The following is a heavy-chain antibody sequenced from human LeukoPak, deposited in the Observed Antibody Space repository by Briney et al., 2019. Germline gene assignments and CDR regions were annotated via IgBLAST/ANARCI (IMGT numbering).Heavy chain of an antibody. D-gene: IGHD2-8*01. CDR3: AKDLRRYCTNGICYDRKGGADY. CDR2: ISGSGGST. V-gene: IGHV3-23*01. Sequence: GGSLRLSCAASGFTFSSYAMSWVRQASGKGLEWVSAISGSGGSTYYADSMKGRFTISRDKSKNTLYLQMDSLRAEDTAVYYCAKDLRRYCTNGICYDRKGGADYWGQGTLVTVSS. J-gene: IGHJ4*02. CDR1: GFTFSSYA.